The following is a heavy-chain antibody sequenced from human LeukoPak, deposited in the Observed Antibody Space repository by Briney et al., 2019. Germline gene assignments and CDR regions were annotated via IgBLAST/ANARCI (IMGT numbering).Heavy chain of an antibody. CDR3: ARVGYGDYLYFDY. Sequence: PGGFLRLSCAAPGFTVSSNYMSWVRQAPGKGLEWVSVIYSGGSTYYADSVKGRSTISRDNSKNTLYLQMNSLRAEDTAVYYCARVGYGDYLYFDYWGQGTLVTVSS. D-gene: IGHD4-17*01. CDR2: IYSGGST. V-gene: IGHV3-66*01. CDR1: GFTVSSNY. J-gene: IGHJ4*02.